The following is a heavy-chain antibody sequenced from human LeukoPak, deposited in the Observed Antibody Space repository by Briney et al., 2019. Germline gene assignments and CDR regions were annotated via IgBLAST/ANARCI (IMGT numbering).Heavy chain of an antibody. J-gene: IGHJ6*03. CDR1: GFTVSSNY. CDR3: ARDRGSIAALYYMDV. Sequence: PGGSLRLSCAASGFTVSSNYMSWVRQAPGKGLEWVSVIYSGGSTYYADSVKGRFTISRDNSKNTLYLQMNSLRAEDTAVYYCARDRGSIAALYYMDVWGKGTTVTASS. V-gene: IGHV3-53*01. D-gene: IGHD6-6*01. CDR2: IYSGGST.